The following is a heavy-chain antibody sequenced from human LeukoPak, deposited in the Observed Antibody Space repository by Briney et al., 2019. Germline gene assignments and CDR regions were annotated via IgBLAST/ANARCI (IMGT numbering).Heavy chain of an antibody. CDR2: ISYDGSNK. D-gene: IGHD6-6*01. V-gene: IGHV3-30*18. J-gene: IGHJ5*02. CDR3: AKDEGEGSSAFDP. Sequence: GGSLRLSCAASGFTFSSYGMHWVRQAPGKGLEWVAAISYDGSNKYYADSVKGRFTISRDNSKNTLYLQMNSLRAEDTAVYYCAKDEGEGSSAFDPWGQGTLVTVSS. CDR1: GFTFSSYG.